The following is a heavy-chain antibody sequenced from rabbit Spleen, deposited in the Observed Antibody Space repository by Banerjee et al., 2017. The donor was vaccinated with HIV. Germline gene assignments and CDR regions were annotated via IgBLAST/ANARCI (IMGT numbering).Heavy chain of an antibody. D-gene: IGHD1-1*01. CDR3: VRGASSSGFYSL. V-gene: IGHV1S40*01. CDR1: GFSFNSGYD. Sequence: QSLEESGGGLVKPGASLTLTCKASGFSFNSGYDMCWVRQAPGKGLQWVACAVAGSSGNTYSATWAKGRFTISKTSSTTVTLQLNSLTVADTATYFCVRGASSSGFYSLWGPGTLVTVS. J-gene: IGHJ4*01. CDR2: AVAGSSGNT.